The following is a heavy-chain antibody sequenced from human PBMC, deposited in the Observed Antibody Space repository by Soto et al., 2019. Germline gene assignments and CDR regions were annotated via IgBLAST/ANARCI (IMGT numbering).Heavy chain of an antibody. D-gene: IGHD1-1*01. CDR2: INRDGSST. CDR3: AREIVTTGEYYFDS. CDR1: GFSFRSYW. J-gene: IGHJ4*02. V-gene: IGHV3-74*01. Sequence: GGSLRLSCATSGFSFRSYWMHWDRQAPGKGLVWVSRINRDGSSTSYADSVKGRVTISRDTAKNTLYLQMNSLRAEDTAVYYCAREIVTTGEYYFDSWGQGTLVTVSS.